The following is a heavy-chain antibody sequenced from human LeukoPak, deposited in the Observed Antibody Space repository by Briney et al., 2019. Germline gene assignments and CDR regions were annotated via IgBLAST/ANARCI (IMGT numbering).Heavy chain of an antibody. D-gene: IGHD1-26*01. J-gene: IGHJ4*02. CDR3: TTTYFIVGATRSRAIDY. CDR2: IRSKANSYPT. V-gene: IGHV3-73*01. CDR1: GFTFSGSA. Sequence: PGGSLRLSCAASGFTFSGSAMHWVRHASGKALEWVGRIRSKANSYPTAYAASVKGRFTISRDDSKNTAYLQMNSLKTEDTAVYYCTTTYFIVGATRSRAIDYWGQGTLVTVSS.